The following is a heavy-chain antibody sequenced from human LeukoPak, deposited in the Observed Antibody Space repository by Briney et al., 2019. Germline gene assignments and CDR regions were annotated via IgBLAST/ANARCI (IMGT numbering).Heavy chain of an antibody. J-gene: IGHJ4*02. CDR2: INYSRGST. D-gene: IGHD2-15*01. CDR3: VRVKGSYFDY. V-gene: IGHV3-23*01. CDR1: GFTFSSHA. Sequence: PGGSLRLSCAASGFTFSSHAMSWVRQAPGKGLEWVSAINYSRGSTYYADSVKGRFTISRDDAKNTLYLQMNSLRAEDTAVYYCVRVKGSYFDYWGQGALVTVSS.